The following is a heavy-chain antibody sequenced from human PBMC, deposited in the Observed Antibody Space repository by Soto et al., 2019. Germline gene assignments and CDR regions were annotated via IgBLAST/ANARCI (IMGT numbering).Heavy chain of an antibody. CDR1: GGTFNNYA. Sequence: QVQLVQSGAEVKKPGSSVKVSCKASGGTFNNYAISWVRQAPGQGLEWMGGIIPLFGTTNYAQKFQGRVTITADKSTSTAYMELSSQRSDDTSFYNCARPRSHYYDRSAERAFDIWGQGTMVTVSS. J-gene: IGHJ3*02. CDR2: IIPLFGTT. V-gene: IGHV1-69*06. D-gene: IGHD3-22*01. CDR3: ARPRSHYYDRSAERAFDI.